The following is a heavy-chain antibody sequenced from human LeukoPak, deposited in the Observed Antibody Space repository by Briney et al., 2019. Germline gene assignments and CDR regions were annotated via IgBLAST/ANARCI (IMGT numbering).Heavy chain of an antibody. D-gene: IGHD5-18*01. V-gene: IGHV3-48*03. CDR3: ARSLWGCSYGLEWGVDY. Sequence: PGGSLRLSCSASGFTFSSYEMNWVRQAPGKGLEWVSYISGTGSTRYYADSVKGRFTISRDNAKNSLYLQMNSLRAEDTAVYYCARSLWGCSYGLEWGVDYWGQGTLVTVSS. CDR2: ISGTGSTR. CDR1: GFTFSSYE. J-gene: IGHJ4*02.